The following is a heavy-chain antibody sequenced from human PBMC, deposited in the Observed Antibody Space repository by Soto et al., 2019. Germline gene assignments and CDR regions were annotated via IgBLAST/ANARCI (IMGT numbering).Heavy chain of an antibody. J-gene: IGHJ1*01. D-gene: IGHD3-9*01. V-gene: IGHV4-34*01. CDR1: GGSFSGYY. Sequence: PSETLSLTCAVYGGSFSGYYWSWIRQPPGKGLEWIGEINHSGSTNYNPSLKSRVTISVDTSKNQFSLKLSSVTAADTAVYYCGGHYDILTGYRHWGKGTLVTVPS. CDR2: INHSGST. CDR3: GGHYDILTGYRH.